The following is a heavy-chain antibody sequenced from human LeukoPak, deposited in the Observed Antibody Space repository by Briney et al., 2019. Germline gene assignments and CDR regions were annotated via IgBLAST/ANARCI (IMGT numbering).Heavy chain of an antibody. CDR1: GFTFSSHA. Sequence: GSLRLSCAASGFTFSSHAMSWVRQAPGKGLEWIGYFYNSGRSTYNPSLKSRVTISADTSKNHFSLKLNSVTTADTAVYCTRGAGWLIDYWGQGILVTVSS. CDR2: FYNSGRS. V-gene: IGHV4-59*11. D-gene: IGHD3-16*01. CDR3: TRGAGWLIDY. J-gene: IGHJ4*02.